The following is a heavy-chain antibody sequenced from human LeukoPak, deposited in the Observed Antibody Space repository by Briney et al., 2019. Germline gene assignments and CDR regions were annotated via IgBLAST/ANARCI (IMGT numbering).Heavy chain of an antibody. CDR3: ARDPYYYGSGSYYEPYFDY. CDR1: GFTFSSYS. D-gene: IGHD3-10*01. V-gene: IGHV3-21*01. Sequence: GGSLRLSCAASGFTFSSYSMNWFRQAPGKGLEWVSSISSSSSSYIYYADSVKGRFTISRDNAKNSLYLQMNSLRAKDTAVYYCARDPYYYGSGSYYEPYFDYWGQGTLVTVSS. CDR2: ISSSSSSYI. J-gene: IGHJ4*02.